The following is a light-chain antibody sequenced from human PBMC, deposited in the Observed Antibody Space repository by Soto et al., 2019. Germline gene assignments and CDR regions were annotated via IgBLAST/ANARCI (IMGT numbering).Light chain of an antibody. V-gene: IGKV3-11*01. CDR2: DAS. CDR1: QSVGSS. J-gene: IGKJ4*01. Sequence: EIVLTQSPATLSLSPGERATLSCRASQSVGSSLGWYQQKPGQAPRLLIYDASNRATGIPARFSGSGFGTDFTLTISSLEPEDFAVYYCLQRSNWPLTFGGGTKVEI. CDR3: LQRSNWPLT.